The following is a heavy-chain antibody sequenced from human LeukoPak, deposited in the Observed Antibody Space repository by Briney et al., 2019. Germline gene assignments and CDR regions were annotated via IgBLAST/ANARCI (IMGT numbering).Heavy chain of an antibody. J-gene: IGHJ4*02. Sequence: SETLSFTSAVYGGSFSGYYWSRIRHPPGKGLEWIGEINHSGSTYYNPSLKSRVTISVDTSKNEFSLKLSSVTAADTAVYYCARGPTNTYYDYVWGSYRYTPYFDYWGQGTLVTVSS. V-gene: IGHV4-34*01. D-gene: IGHD3-16*02. CDR1: GGSFSGYY. CDR2: INHSGST. CDR3: ARGPTNTYYDYVWGSYRYTPYFDY.